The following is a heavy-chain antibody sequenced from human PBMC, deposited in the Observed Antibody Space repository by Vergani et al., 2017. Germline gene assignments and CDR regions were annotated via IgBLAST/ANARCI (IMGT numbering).Heavy chain of an antibody. D-gene: IGHD4-11*01. V-gene: IGHV4-34*01. Sequence: QVQLQQWGGGLLKPSETLSLTCVVNGGPFTSYHWPWLRQSPGEGLDRVGDIDHTGRPDYNPSLKSRLTMSVDKSRNQFSLTLNSVTATDTAIYFCARVNTETNGHLYYYYYMDVWGQGTAVTVS. CDR3: ARVNTETNGHLYYYYYMDV. CDR1: GGPFTSYH. CDR2: IDHTGRP. J-gene: IGHJ6*03.